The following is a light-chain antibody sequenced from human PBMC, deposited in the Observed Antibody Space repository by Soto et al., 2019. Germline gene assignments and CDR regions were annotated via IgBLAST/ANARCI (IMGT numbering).Light chain of an antibody. CDR3: QQYGNSPIT. V-gene: IGKV3-20*01. Sequence: EIVMTQSPATLSLSPGERATLSCRASQSVSSGYLGWYQQKPGQAPRLLIYGTSSRATGIPDRFSGSGSGTDFTLTISRLEPEDFAVYYCQQYGNSPITFGQGTLLEIK. J-gene: IGKJ5*01. CDR2: GTS. CDR1: QSVSSGY.